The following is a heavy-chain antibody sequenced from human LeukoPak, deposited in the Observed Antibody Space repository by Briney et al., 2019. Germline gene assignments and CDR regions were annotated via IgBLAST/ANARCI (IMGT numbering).Heavy chain of an antibody. J-gene: IGHJ4*02. CDR2: IIPILGIA. D-gene: IGHD1-26*01. CDR3: ARATKVGTADY. V-gene: IGHV1-69*02. Sequence: ASVKVSCKASGGTFSTYTITWVRQAPGQGLEWMGRIIPILGIANYAQKFQGRVTITADKSTSIAYMDLSSLRSEDTAVYYCARATKVGTADYWGLGTLVTVSS. CDR1: GGTFSTYT.